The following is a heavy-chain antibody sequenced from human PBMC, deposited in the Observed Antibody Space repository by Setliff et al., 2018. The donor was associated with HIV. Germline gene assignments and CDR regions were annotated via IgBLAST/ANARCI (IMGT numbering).Heavy chain of an antibody. CDR3: ARDNLYYNLYDGSPVYGMDV. D-gene: IGHD3-3*01. Sequence: GGSLRLSCAASGFTFRNYKFNWVRQAPGRGLEWVSSISIGSGGAIDYADSVQGRFTISGDNSKNSLYLQMNGLRVEDTGVYYCARDNLYYNLYDGSPVYGMDVWGQGTTVTVSS. CDR1: GFTFRNYK. CDR2: ISIGSGGAI. J-gene: IGHJ6*02. V-gene: IGHV3-21*01.